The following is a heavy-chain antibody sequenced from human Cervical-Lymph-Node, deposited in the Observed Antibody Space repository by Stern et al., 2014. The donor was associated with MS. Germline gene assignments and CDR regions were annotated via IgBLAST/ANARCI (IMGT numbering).Heavy chain of an antibody. CDR3: ARAAAGYYFDY. CDR1: GYTFTSYA. J-gene: IGHJ4*02. V-gene: IGHV1-3*01. Sequence: QVQLVQSGAEVKKPGASVKGSCKASGYTFTSYAMHWVRQAPGQRLEWMGWINAGNGNTKYSQKFQGRVTITRDTSASTAYMELSSLRSEDTAVYYCARAAAGYYFDYWGQGTLVTVSS. CDR2: INAGNGNT. D-gene: IGHD6-13*01.